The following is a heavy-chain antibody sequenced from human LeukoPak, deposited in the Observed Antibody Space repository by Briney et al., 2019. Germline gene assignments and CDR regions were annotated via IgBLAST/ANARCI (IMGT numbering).Heavy chain of an antibody. J-gene: IGHJ4*02. V-gene: IGHV3-7*01. CDR2: IKEDGSEK. CDR3: ASGRQLGY. D-gene: IGHD6-13*01. CDR1: GGSISSYY. Sequence: EPLSLTCTVSGGSISSYYWSWIRQPPGKGLEWVANIKEDGSEKYYVDSVKGRFTISRDNARNSLYLQMNSLRAEDTAVYYCASGRQLGYWGQGTLVTVSS.